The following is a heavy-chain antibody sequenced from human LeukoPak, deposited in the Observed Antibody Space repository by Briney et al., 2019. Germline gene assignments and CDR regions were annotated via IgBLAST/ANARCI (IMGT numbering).Heavy chain of an antibody. J-gene: IGHJ4*02. V-gene: IGHV4-39*07. CDR1: GGSISSSSYY. Sequence: PSETLSLTCTVSGGSISSSSYYWGWIRQPQGQGLVWIVSVFYSGGTYGTTYYNPSLKSRVTISVDTSKNQFSLELSFVTAADTAVYYCAKEPTGDKSFDYWGQGTLVTVSS. D-gene: IGHD7-27*01. CDR3: AKEPTGDKSFDY. CDR2: VFYSGGTYGTT.